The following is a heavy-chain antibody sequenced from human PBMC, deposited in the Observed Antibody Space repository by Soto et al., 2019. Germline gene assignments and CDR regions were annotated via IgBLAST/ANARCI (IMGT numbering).Heavy chain of an antibody. CDR2: ISWNSGDK. CDR3: VKKSCSHTRCYTGWFFDL. CDR1: GFIFEDYD. Sequence: GGSLRLSCEASGFIFEDYDMHWVRQPPGKGLQWVSGISWNSGDKDYGDSVKGRFTISRDNAKNSLDLQMSSLRVEDTATYYCVKKSCSHTRCYTGWFFDLWGRGTLVTVSS. V-gene: IGHV3-9*01. D-gene: IGHD2-15*01. J-gene: IGHJ2*01.